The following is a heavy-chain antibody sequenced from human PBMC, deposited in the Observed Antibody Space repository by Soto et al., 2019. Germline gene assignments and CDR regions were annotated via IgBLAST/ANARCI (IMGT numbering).Heavy chain of an antibody. CDR2: INPNSGGT. V-gene: IGHV1-2*04. J-gene: IGHJ6*02. CDR3: ARDRVYDILTGYHYYGMDV. Sequence: ASVKVSCRASGYTFTSYYMHWVRQAPGQGLEWMGWINPNSGGTNYAQKFQGWVTMTRDTSISTAYMELNRLRSDDTAVYYCARDRVYDILTGYHYYGMDVWGQGTTVTVSS. D-gene: IGHD3-9*01. CDR1: GYTFTSYY.